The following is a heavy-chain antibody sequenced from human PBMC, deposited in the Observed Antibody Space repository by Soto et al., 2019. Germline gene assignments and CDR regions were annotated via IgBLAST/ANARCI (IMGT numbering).Heavy chain of an antibody. CDR1: GGSISSGGYY. J-gene: IGHJ5*02. CDR3: ARSINP. CDR2: IYYSGST. Sequence: QVQLQESGPGLVKPSQTLSLTCTVSGGSISSGGYYWSWIRQHPGKGLEWIGYIYYSGSTYSNPSFKNRVTIAVDTSKNHSSLKLSTVTDADTAVYYCARSINPWGQGTLGTVSS. V-gene: IGHV4-31*03. D-gene: IGHD3-10*01.